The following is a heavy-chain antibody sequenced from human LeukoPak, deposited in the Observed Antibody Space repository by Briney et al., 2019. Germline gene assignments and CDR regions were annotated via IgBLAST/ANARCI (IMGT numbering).Heavy chain of an antibody. CDR1: GFTFSSYA. CDR2: ISGSGGST. D-gene: IGHD6-6*01. J-gene: IGHJ4*02. V-gene: IGHV3-23*01. CDR3: ANSDTQYSSSSFDY. Sequence: GGSLRLSCAASGFTFSSYAMSWVRQAPGKGLEWVSAISGSGGSTYYADSVKGRFTISRDNSKNTLYLQMNSLRAEDTAVYYCANSDTQYSSSSFDYWGQGTLVTVSS.